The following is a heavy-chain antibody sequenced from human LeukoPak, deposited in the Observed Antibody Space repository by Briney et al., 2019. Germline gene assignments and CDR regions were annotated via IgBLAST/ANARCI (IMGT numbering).Heavy chain of an antibody. CDR2: ILTSGGT. Sequence: GGSLRLSCTASGFXFSTYTMSWVRQAPGEGLKWVSHILTSGGTYYADSVKGRFTISRDNSKNTLYLQMISLRADDTAVYYCAKDRIYADGLWDFDYWGQGTLVTVSS. V-gene: IGHV3-23*01. D-gene: IGHD3-10*01. CDR1: GFXFSTYT. CDR3: AKDRIYADGLWDFDY. J-gene: IGHJ4*02.